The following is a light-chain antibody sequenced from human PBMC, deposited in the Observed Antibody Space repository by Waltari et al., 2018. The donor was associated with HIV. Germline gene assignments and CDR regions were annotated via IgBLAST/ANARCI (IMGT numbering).Light chain of an antibody. CDR3: CAYAGSTTYVI. CDR1: SSDVGGYNL. J-gene: IGLJ2*01. Sequence: QSALTQPASVSGSPGQSITISCTGTSSDVGGYNLVSWYQQHPGKAPKLMSYEVSKRPAGVANRFSGSKSGNTASLTISGLQAEDDADYYCCAYAGSTTYVIFGGGTKLTVL. V-gene: IGLV2-23*02. CDR2: EVS.